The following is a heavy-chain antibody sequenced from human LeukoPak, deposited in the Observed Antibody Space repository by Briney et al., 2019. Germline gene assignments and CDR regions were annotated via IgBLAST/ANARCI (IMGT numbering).Heavy chain of an antibody. V-gene: IGHV1-69*04. D-gene: IGHD2-15*01. CDR1: GGTFSSYV. J-gene: IGHJ6*02. CDR3: ANGLVVAATHHYYYYYGMDV. Sequence: SVKVSCKASGGTFSSYVISWVRQAPGQGLEWMGRIIPILGIANYAQKFQGRVTITADKSTSTAYMELSSLRSEDTAVYYCANGLVVAATHHYYYYYGMDVWGQGTTVTVSS. CDR2: IIPILGIA.